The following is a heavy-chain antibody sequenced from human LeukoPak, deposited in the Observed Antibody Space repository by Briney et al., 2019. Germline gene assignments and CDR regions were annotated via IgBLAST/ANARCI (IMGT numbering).Heavy chain of an antibody. CDR2: IGDTGRAK. J-gene: IGHJ2*01. D-gene: IGHD3-16*01. V-gene: IGHV3-33*08. CDR3: AREAAWGNWYFDL. Sequence: GGSLRLSCVASGFTFSTYGMHWVRQAPGKGLEWVAVIGDTGRAKYYADSVEGRFTASRDNSNKILYLEMNSLRYDDTALYYCAREAAWGNWYFDLWGRGTLVTVSS. CDR1: GFTFSTYG.